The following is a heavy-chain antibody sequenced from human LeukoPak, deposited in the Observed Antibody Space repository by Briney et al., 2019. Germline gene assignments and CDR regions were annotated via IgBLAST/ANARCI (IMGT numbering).Heavy chain of an antibody. CDR1: GFTFSSYS. J-gene: IGHJ5*02. V-gene: IGHV3-48*04. Sequence: PGGSLRLSCAASGFTFSSYSMNWVRQAPGKGLEWVSYISSSSSTICYADSVKGRFTISRDNAKNSLYLQMNSLRAEDTAVYYCARDLRVAGNPNWFDPWGQGTLVTVSS. CDR3: ARDLRVAGNPNWFDP. D-gene: IGHD6-19*01. CDR2: ISSSSSTI.